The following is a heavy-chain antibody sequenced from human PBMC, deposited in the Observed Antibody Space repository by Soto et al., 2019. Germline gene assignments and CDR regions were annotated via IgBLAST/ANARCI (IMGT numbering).Heavy chain of an antibody. CDR1: GFTFSDHY. CDR3: ARERRGSWYFDL. J-gene: IGHJ2*01. V-gene: IGHV3-72*01. Sequence: PGGSLRLSCAASGFTFSDHYMDWVRQAPGKGLEWVGRTRNKANSYTTEYAASVKGRFTISRDDSKNSLYLQMNSLKTEDTAVYYCARERRGSWYFDLWGRGTLVTVSS. D-gene: IGHD3-10*01. CDR2: TRNKANSYTT.